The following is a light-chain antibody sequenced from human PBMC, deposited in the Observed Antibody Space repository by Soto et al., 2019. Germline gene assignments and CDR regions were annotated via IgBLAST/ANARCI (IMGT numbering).Light chain of an antibody. CDR3: SSYTSSSTLVV. CDR1: SSDVGGYNY. V-gene: IGLV2-14*01. Sequence: QSALTQPASVSGSPGQSITISCTGTSSDVGGYNYVSWYQQHPGKAPKLMIYDASNRPSGVSNRFSGSKSGNTASLNISGLQAEDEADYYCSSYTSSSTLVVFGGGTKLTVL. CDR2: DAS. J-gene: IGLJ2*01.